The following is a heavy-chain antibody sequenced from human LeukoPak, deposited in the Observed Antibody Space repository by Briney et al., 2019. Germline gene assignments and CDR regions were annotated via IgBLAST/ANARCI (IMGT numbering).Heavy chain of an antibody. J-gene: IGHJ4*02. D-gene: IGHD1-26*01. CDR1: GGSISSSSYY. CDR2: IYYSGST. V-gene: IGHV4-39*07. CDR3: ARGYSGGSYYFDY. Sequence: PSETLSLTCTVSGGSISSSSYYWGWIRQPPGRGLEWIGSIYYSGSTNYNPSLKSRVTISVDTSKNQFSLKLSSVTAADTAVYYCARGYSGGSYYFDYWGQGTLVTVSS.